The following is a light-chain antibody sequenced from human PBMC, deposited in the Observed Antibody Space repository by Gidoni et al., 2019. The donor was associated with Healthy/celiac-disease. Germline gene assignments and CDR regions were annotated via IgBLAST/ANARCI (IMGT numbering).Light chain of an antibody. V-gene: IGLV3-9*01. CDR3: QVWDSSTEV. CDR1: NIGSKK. CDR2: RDS. Sequence: SYELPQPLSVSVALGKTARITCGGNNIGSKKVHWYQQKPGQAPVLVIYRDSNRPSGIPERFSGSNSGNTATLTISRAQAGDEADYYCQVWDSSTEVFGGGTKLTVL. J-gene: IGLJ3*02.